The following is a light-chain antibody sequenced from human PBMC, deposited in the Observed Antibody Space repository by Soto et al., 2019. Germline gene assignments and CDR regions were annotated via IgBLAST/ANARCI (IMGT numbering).Light chain of an antibody. Sequence: EIVLTQSPATLSLSPGERATLSCRASQGVSSDLAWYQQKPGQAPRLLIYDASNRATGIPARFSGSGPGTDFTLTISSLEPEDFAVYYCQQRSNWLYTFGQGTKLEIK. CDR1: QGVSSD. J-gene: IGKJ2*01. V-gene: IGKV3D-11*01. CDR2: DAS. CDR3: QQRSNWLYT.